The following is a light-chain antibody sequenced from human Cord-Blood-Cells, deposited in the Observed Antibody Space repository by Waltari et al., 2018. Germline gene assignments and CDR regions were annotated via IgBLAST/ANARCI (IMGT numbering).Light chain of an antibody. V-gene: IGLV2-14*01. Sequence: QSALTQPASVSGSPGQSITISCTGTSSDVGGYTYVSWYQQHPGKAPKLMIYDVSKRPSGVSNRFSGSKSGNTASLTISGLQAEDEADYYCSSYTSSSTYWVFGGGTKLTVL. CDR3: SSYTSSSTYWV. J-gene: IGLJ3*02. CDR2: DVS. CDR1: SSDVGGYTY.